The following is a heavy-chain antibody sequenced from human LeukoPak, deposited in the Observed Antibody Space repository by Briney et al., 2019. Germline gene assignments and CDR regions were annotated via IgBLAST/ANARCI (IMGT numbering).Heavy chain of an antibody. Sequence: PSETLSLTCAVYGGSFSGYYWSWIRQPPGKGLEWIGEINHSGSTNYNPSLKSRVTISVDTSKNQFSLKLSSVTAADTAVYYCARERNTNLQYYFDYWGQGTLATVSS. D-gene: IGHD4-11*01. CDR1: GGSFSGYY. CDR2: INHSGST. CDR3: ARERNTNLQYYFDY. V-gene: IGHV4-34*01. J-gene: IGHJ4*02.